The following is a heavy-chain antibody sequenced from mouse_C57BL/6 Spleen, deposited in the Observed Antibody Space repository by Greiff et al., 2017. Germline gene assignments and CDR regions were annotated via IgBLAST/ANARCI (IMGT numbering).Heavy chain of an antibody. CDR3: ARTGGIRYFDV. V-gene: IGHV1-22*01. Sequence: EVQLQQSGPELEKPGASVKMSCKASGYTFTDYNMHWVKQSHGKSLEWIGYINPNNGGTSYNQKFKGKATLTVNKSSSTAYMELRSLTSEDSAVYYCARTGGIRYFDVWGTGTTVTVSS. J-gene: IGHJ1*03. CDR2: INPNNGGT. CDR1: GYTFTDYN. D-gene: IGHD1-1*02.